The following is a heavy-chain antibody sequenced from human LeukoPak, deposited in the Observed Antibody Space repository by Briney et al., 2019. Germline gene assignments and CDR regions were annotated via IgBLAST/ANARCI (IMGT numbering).Heavy chain of an antibody. D-gene: IGHD5-18*01. CDR2: IIPILGIA. CDR3: ARTDTAMVIEY. V-gene: IGHV1-69*04. Sequence: ASVKVSCKASGGTFSSYAISWVRQAPGQGLEWMGRIIPILGIANYAQKFQGRVTITADKSTSTAYMELSSLRSEDTAVYYCARTDTAMVIEYWGQGTLVTVSS. J-gene: IGHJ4*02. CDR1: GGTFSSYA.